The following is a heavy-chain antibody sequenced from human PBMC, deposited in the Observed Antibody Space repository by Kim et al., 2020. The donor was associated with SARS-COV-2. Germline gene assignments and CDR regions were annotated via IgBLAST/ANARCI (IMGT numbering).Heavy chain of an antibody. CDR3: ARAPYSSSWYYYDY. Sequence: GDSVKGRFTISRDNAKNSLYLQMNSLRAEDTAVYYCARAPYSSSWYYYDYWGQGTLVTVSS. J-gene: IGHJ4*02. V-gene: IGHV3-11*04. D-gene: IGHD6-13*01.